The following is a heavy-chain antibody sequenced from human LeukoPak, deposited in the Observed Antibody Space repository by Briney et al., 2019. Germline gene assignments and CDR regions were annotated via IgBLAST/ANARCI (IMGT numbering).Heavy chain of an antibody. CDR2: ISGTSIYK. Sequence: PGGSLRPSCAASGFTFSRYSMNWVRQAPGKGLEWVSSISGTSIYKYYADSMKGRFTISRDNAKNSLYLQMNSLRAEDTALYYCAKDRYYDILTGYRDYWGQGTLVTVSS. J-gene: IGHJ4*02. V-gene: IGHV3-21*04. CDR3: AKDRYYDILTGYRDY. D-gene: IGHD3-9*01. CDR1: GFTFSRYS.